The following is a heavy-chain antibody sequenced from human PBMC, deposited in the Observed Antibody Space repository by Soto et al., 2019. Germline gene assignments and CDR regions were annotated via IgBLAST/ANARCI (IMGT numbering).Heavy chain of an antibody. CDR2: VHHSWGS. D-gene: IGHD3-10*01. Sequence: QVQLQESGPGLVKPSETLSLSCTVSGGSISSYYWSWFRQSPGKRMEWIGYVHHSWGSSYNPSLRSRVAISLDTSKSQFSLKVTSVTATDTAVYYCARQGFGPLHGRVDVWGQGTTVTVSS. CDR3: ARQGFGPLHGRVDV. V-gene: IGHV4-59*08. CDR1: GGSISSYY. J-gene: IGHJ6*02.